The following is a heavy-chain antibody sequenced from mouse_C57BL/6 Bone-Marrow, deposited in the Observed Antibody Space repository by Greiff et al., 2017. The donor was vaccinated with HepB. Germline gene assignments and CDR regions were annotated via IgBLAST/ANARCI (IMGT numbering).Heavy chain of an antibody. CDR1: GYTFTSYW. J-gene: IGHJ2*01. D-gene: IGHD2-4*01. CDR2: IHPNSGST. CDR3: ARSEGLRRRVDY. Sequence: QVQLQQSGAELVKPGASVKLSCKASGYTFTSYWMHWVKQRPGQGLEWIGMIHPNSGSTNYNEKFKSKATLTVDKSSSTAYMQLSSLTSEDSAVYYCARSEGLRRRVDYCGQGTTLTVSS. V-gene: IGHV1-64*01.